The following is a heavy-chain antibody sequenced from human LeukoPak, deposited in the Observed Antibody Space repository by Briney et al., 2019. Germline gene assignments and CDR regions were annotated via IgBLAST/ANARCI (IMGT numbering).Heavy chain of an antibody. J-gene: IGHJ1*01. CDR1: GFTFSSYA. D-gene: IGHD6-13*01. CDR3: AKYYSSSWLQYFQH. V-gene: IGHV3-23*01. CDR2: ISGSGIST. Sequence: GGSLRLSCAASGFTFSSYAMSWVRQAPGKGLEWVSAISGSGISTYYADSVKGRFTISRDNSKNTLYLQMNSLRAEDTAIYYCAKYYSSSWLQYFQHWGQGTLVTVSS.